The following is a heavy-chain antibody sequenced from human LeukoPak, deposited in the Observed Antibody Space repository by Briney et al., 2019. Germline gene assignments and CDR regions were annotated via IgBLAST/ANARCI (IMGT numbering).Heavy chain of an antibody. V-gene: IGHV4-59*08. CDR2: VSDIGSI. J-gene: IGHJ6*02. CDR1: GGSISTYY. D-gene: IGHD6-13*01. Sequence: PSETLSLTCTVSGGSISTYYWGWIRQPPGKGLEWIAYVSDIGSINYNPSLKSRVTISLDTSKNQLSLKPSSVTAADTAVYYCARQQHSSSWYPFYGMDVWGQGTTVTVSS. CDR3: ARQQHSSSWYPFYGMDV.